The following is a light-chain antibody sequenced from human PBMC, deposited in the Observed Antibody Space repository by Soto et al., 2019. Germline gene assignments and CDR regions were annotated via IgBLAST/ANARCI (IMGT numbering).Light chain of an antibody. V-gene: IGKV3-11*01. CDR3: QQRINWPLT. J-gene: IGKJ4*01. CDR1: QSVSTY. CDR2: DAS. Sequence: EIVMTQSPGTLSLSPGERATLSCRASQSVSTYLAWYQQRPGQAPRLLIYDASNRATDTPARFSGSGSGTDFTLTIGSLEPEDSAVYYCQQRINWPLTFGGGTKV.